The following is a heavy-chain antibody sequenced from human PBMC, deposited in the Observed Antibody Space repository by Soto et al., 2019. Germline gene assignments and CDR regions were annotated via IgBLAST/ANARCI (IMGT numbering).Heavy chain of an antibody. CDR2: IIPIYGTT. CDR1: GGTLSSYA. CDR3: ARGTVRGGQRYGGQIDH. D-gene: IGHD1-26*01. V-gene: IGHV1-69*18. J-gene: IGHJ4*02. Sequence: VQLVQSGTEVKKPGSSVKVSCKASGGTLSSYAISWVRQAPGQGLEWMGMIIPIYGTTTYAQKFQGRVTITADEPASTAYMELSSLRSEDTAVFYCARGTVRGGQRYGGQIDHWGQGTLVTVSS.